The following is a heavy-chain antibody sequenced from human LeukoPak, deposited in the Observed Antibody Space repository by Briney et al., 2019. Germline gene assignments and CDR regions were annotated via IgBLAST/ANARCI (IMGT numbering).Heavy chain of an antibody. CDR3: ARENGVLLWFGAYTN. CDR2: INPNSGGT. CDR1: GYTFTGYY. D-gene: IGHD3-10*01. Sequence: GASVKVSCKASGYTFTGYYMHWVRQAPGQGLEWMGWINPNSGGTNYAQKFQGRVTMTRDTSISTAYMELSRLRSDDTAVYYCARENGVLLWFGAYTNWGQGTLVTVSS. J-gene: IGHJ4*02. V-gene: IGHV1-2*02.